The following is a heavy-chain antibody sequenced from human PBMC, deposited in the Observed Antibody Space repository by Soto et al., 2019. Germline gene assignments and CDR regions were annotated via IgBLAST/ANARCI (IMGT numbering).Heavy chain of an antibody. D-gene: IGHD5-18*01. CDR3: ARDVTAMEALYYYDT. CDR1: GGTLNTYT. J-gene: IGHJ4*02. Sequence: QLQLVQSGAAVKKPGSSVKVSCKASGGTLNTYTISWVRQAPGQGLEWMGSILPFLGTTNYARKFQGGVTINADQSTSTMELSSLRSEDTAVYFCARDVTAMEALYYYDTWGQGTLVTVSS. V-gene: IGHV1-69*08. CDR2: ILPFLGTT.